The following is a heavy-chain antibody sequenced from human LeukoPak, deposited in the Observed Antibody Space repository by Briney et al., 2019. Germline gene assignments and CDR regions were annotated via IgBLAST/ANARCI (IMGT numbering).Heavy chain of an antibody. J-gene: IGHJ6*02. CDR1: GYTFTVYY. CDR2: ITTDSGST. V-gene: IGHV1-2*06. D-gene: IGHD4-11*01. CDR3: AREDSNRKYYYYYGMDV. Sequence: ASVKVCCKASGYTFTVYYTNWARHARGQGLEWMGRITTDSGSTNCAQKFEGRVTMTSETSINTDYMELSRMRSDDTAVYCCAREDSNRKYYYYYGMDVWGQGTTVTVSS.